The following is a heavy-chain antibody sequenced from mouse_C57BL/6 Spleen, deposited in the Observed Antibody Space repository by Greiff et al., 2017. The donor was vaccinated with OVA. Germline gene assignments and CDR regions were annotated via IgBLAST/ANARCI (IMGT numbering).Heavy chain of an antibody. CDR2: IYPGDGDT. D-gene: IGHD2-10*02. Sequence: QVQLQQSGPELVKPGASVKISCKASGYAFSSSWMNWVKQRPGKGLEWIGRIYPGDGDTNYNGKFKGKATLTADKSSSTAYMQLSSLTSEDSAVYCCAVWYLDYWGQGTTLTVSS. J-gene: IGHJ2*01. CDR3: AVWYLDY. V-gene: IGHV1-82*01. CDR1: GYAFSSSW.